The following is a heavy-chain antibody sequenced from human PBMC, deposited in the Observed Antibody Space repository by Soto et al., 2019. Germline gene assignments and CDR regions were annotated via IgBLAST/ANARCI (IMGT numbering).Heavy chain of an antibody. V-gene: IGHV3-7*01. CDR1: GFSFSGYW. J-gene: IGHJ4*02. Sequence: QLVESGGGLVQPGGSLRLSCEASGFSFSGYWMSWVRQSPGKGLEWVANTRKDGTENNYVDFVKGRFTISRDNTKNSLYLQMSSLRADDAAVYYCVRGGGSFDFWGQGTLVTVSS. CDR3: VRGGGSFDF. D-gene: IGHD3-16*01. CDR2: TRKDGTEN.